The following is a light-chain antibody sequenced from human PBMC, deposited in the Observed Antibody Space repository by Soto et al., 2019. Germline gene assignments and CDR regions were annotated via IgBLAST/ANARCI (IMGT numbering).Light chain of an antibody. CDR3: EQYGSSPLYP. V-gene: IGKV3-20*01. CDR1: QSVSSSY. CDR2: GAS. J-gene: IGKJ2*01. Sequence: EIVLTQSTGTLSLSPGERATLSCRASQSVSSSYLAWYQQKPGQAPRLLIYGASSRATGIPDRFSGSGSGTDLALTISRLEPEDFAVYYCEQYGSSPLYPFGQGTKLEIK.